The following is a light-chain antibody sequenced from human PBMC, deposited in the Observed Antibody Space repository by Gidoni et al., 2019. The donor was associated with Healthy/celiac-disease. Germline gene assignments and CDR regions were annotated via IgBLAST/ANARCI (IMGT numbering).Light chain of an antibody. V-gene: IGKV1-5*03. CDR2: KAS. Sequence: DIQMTQSPSTLSASVGDRVTITCRASQSISSWLAWYQQKPGKAPKLLIYKASILESGVPSRFSGSGSGTEFTLTISSLQPDDFATYYCQQYNSYSWTFXPXTKVEIK. CDR3: QQYNSYSWT. J-gene: IGKJ1*01. CDR1: QSISSW.